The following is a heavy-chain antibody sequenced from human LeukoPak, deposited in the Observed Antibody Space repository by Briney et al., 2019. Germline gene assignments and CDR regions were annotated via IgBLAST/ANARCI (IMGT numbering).Heavy chain of an antibody. Sequence: SETLSLTYTVSGDSISNHNYFWGWIRQPPGKGLEWIGSIHYIGSTYFNLSLKSRVTVSVDTSKNHFSLKLSSVTAADTAVYYCATSVYSSGWHPFFDYWGQGAPVTVSS. CDR3: ATSVYSSGWHPFFDY. J-gene: IGHJ4*02. D-gene: IGHD6-19*01. CDR1: GDSISNHNYF. V-gene: IGHV4-39*02. CDR2: IHYIGST.